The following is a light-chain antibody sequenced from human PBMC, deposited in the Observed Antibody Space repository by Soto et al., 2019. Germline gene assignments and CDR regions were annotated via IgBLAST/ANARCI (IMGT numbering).Light chain of an antibody. CDR1: HSVSSN. CDR3: QQYNNWPTLYT. V-gene: IGKV3-15*01. CDR2: GAS. J-gene: IGKJ2*01. Sequence: EIVVTHSPSTLSVSPGERATLSCRASHSVSSNLAWYQQKPGQAPRLLIYGASTRATGIPARFSGSGSGTEFTLTISSLQSEDFAVYYCQQYNNWPTLYTFGQGTKVDIK.